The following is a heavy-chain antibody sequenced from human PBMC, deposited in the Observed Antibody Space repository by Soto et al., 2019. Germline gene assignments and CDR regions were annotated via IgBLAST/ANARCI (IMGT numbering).Heavy chain of an antibody. CDR1: GSSVSSGGNY. CDR3: AVLGDYYDSSGYYSPLDY. D-gene: IGHD3-22*01. J-gene: IGHJ4*02. V-gene: IGHV4-61*08. Sequence: KPXQTLRRPCTVAGSSVSSGGNYWSWIRQPPGKVLEWIWYIYYSGSTNYNPSLTSRVTISVDTSMNQFSLKLSSVTDADTAVYYCAVLGDYYDSSGYYSPLDYWGQGTLVTFSS. CDR2: IYYSGST.